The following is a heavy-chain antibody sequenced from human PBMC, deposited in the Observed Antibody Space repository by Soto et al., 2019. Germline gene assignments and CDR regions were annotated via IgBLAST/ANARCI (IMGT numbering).Heavy chain of an antibody. CDR1: GGSISSGGYY. J-gene: IGHJ4*02. D-gene: IGHD6-19*01. CDR3: ARAPLAVAAVFIDY. Sequence: TLSLTCTVSGGSISSGGYYWSWIRQHPGKGLEWIGYIYYSGSTYYNPSLKSRVTISVDTSKNQFSLKLSSVTAADTAVYYCARAPLAVAAVFIDYWGQGTLVTVSS. V-gene: IGHV4-31*03. CDR2: IYYSGST.